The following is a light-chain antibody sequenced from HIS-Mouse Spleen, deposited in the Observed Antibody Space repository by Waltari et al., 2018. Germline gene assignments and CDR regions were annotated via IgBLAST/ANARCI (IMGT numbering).Light chain of an antibody. CDR3: MQALQTPFT. Sequence: DVVMTQSPLSLPVTPGEPASISCRSSQSLLHSNGYNYLDCYLQKPGQSPKHLIYLGSNRASGCPDRFNGSGAGTDFTLKISRVEAEDVRVYYCMQALQTPFTFGPGTKVDIK. J-gene: IGKJ3*01. CDR2: LGS. V-gene: IGKV2-28*01. CDR1: QSLLHSNGYNY.